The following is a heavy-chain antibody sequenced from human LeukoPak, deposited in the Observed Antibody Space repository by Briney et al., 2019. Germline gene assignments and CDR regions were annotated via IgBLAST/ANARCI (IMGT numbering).Heavy chain of an antibody. V-gene: IGHV3-23*01. J-gene: IGHJ4*02. CDR3: AKVTWFRESTSPDY. D-gene: IGHD3-10*01. Sequence: GGSLRLSCAASGFTFSSDDISWVRQAPGKGLEWVSGISSSGDRTYYAEFVKGRFTISRDNPKNTLCLQMNSLRAEDTAVYYCAKVTWFRESTSPDYWGQGTLVTVSS. CDR2: ISSSGDRT. CDR1: GFTFSSDD.